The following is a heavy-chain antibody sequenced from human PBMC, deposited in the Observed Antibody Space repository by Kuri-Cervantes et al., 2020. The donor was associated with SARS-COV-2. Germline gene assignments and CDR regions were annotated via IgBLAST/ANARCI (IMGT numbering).Heavy chain of an antibody. CDR2: IKQDGSEK. CDR1: GFTFSSYW. CDR3: AREFRSFTMIVADAFDI. D-gene: IGHD3-22*01. J-gene: IGHJ3*02. Sequence: GGSLRLSCAASGFTFSSYWMSWVRQAPGKGLEWVANIKQDGSEKYYVDSVKGRFTISRDNAKNSLYLRMNSLRAEDTAVYYCAREFRSFTMIVADAFDIWGQGTMVTVSS. V-gene: IGHV3-7*01.